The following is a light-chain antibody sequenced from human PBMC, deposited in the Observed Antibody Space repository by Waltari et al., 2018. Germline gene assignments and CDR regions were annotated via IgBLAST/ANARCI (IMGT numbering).Light chain of an antibody. J-gene: IGKJ3*01. V-gene: IGKV3-15*01. CDR1: QSVSTN. CDR3: QQYNNWFT. Sequence: EIVMTQSPATLSVSPGERATLSCRASQSVSTNLAWYQQKPGQPPRPLIYDASTRATGIPARFSGSGSGTEFTLTISSLQSEDFAVYYCQQYNNWFTFGPGTKVDIK. CDR2: DAS.